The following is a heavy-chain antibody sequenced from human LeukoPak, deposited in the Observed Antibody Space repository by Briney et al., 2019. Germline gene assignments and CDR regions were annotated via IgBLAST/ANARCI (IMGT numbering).Heavy chain of an antibody. CDR2: ISYDGSNK. CDR1: GFTFSSYA. CDR3: ARIGGGGYVFYFDY. J-gene: IGHJ4*02. D-gene: IGHD5-12*01. Sequence: LRLSCAASGFTFSSYAMHWVRQAPGKGLEWVAVISYDGSNKYYADSVKGRFTISRDNSKNTLYLQMNSLRAEDTAVYYCARIGGGGYVFYFDYWGQGTLVTVSS. V-gene: IGHV3-30*04.